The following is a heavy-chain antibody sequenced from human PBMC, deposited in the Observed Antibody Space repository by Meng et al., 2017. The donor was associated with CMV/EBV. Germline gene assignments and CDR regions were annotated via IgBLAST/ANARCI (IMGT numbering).Heavy chain of an antibody. V-gene: IGHV3-30-3*01. J-gene: IGHJ4*02. CDR1: GFTFSIYA. D-gene: IGHD4-17*01. Sequence: GESLKISCAASGFTFSIYAMHWVRQAPGKGLEWVAVISYDGSNKYYADSVKGRFTISRDNSKNTLYLQMNSLRAEDTAVYYCARDLGYGDYVGYFDYWGQGTLVTVSS. CDR3: ARDLGYGDYVGYFDY. CDR2: ISYDGSNK.